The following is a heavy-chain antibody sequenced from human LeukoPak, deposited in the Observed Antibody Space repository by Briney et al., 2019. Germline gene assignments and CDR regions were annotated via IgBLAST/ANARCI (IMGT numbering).Heavy chain of an antibody. V-gene: IGHV3-23*01. CDR1: GFTFSSYG. CDR2: ISGSDGNT. J-gene: IGHJ6*03. Sequence: GGSLRFSCAASGFTFSSYGMHWVRQAPGKGLEWVSAISGSDGNTYYADSVKGRFTISRDNSKNTLYLQMNSLRAEDTAVYYCAKVHSYGYGAYYMDVWGKGTTVTVSS. D-gene: IGHD5-18*01. CDR3: AKVHSYGYGAYYMDV.